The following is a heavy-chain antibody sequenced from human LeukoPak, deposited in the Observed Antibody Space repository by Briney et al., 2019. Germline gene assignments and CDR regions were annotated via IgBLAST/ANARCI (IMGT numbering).Heavy chain of an antibody. Sequence: SETLSLTCAVYGGSFSGYYWSWIRQPPGKGLEWIGEINHSGSTNYNPSLKSRVTMSVDTSKNQFSLKLSSVTAADTAVYYCAGGGVKRQLNIVVVPAAGPSNWFAPGGQEPRVPVPS. J-gene: IGHJ5*02. D-gene: IGHD2-2*01. CDR2: INHSGST. CDR3: AGGGVKRQLNIVVVPAAGPSNWFAP. CDR1: GGSFSGYY. V-gene: IGHV4-34*01.